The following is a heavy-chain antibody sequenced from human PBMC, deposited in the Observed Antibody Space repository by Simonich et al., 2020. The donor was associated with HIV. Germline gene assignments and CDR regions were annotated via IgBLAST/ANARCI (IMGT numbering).Heavy chain of an antibody. D-gene: IGHD2-2*01. J-gene: IGHJ4*02. Sequence: QVQLQQWGAGLLKPSETLSLTCAVYGGSFSGSYWSWIRQPPGKGLEWIGEINPSGSTNYNPSLTSRVTISVDTSKNQFSLKLSSVTAADTAVYYCARGFYQRLYYFDYWGQGTLVTVSS. V-gene: IGHV4-34*01. CDR3: ARGFYQRLYYFDY. CDR2: INPSGST. CDR1: GGSFSGSY.